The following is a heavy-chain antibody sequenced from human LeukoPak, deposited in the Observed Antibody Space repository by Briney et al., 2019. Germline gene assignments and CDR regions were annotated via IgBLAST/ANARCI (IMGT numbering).Heavy chain of an antibody. J-gene: IGHJ4*02. CDR2: ISYDGSNK. D-gene: IGHD3-22*01. CDR3: ARASGYYYDYFDY. CDR1: GFTFSSYG. Sequence: GGSLRLPCAASGFTFSSYGMHWVRQAPGKGLEWVAVISYDGSNKYYADSVKGRFTISRDNSKNTLYLQMNSLRAEDTAVYYCARASGYYYDYFDYWGQGTLVTVSS. V-gene: IGHV3-30*03.